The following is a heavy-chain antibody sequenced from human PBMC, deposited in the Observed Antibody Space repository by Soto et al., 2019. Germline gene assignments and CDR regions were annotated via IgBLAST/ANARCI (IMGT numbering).Heavy chain of an antibody. CDR2: INHSGST. D-gene: IGHD5-12*01. J-gene: IGHJ4*02. CDR1: GGSFSGYY. CDR3: ARFSGYGFDY. V-gene: IGHV4-34*01. Sequence: SGTLSLTCAVYGGSFSGYYWSWIRQPPGKGLEWIGEINHSGSTNYNPSLKSRVTISVDTSKNQFSLKLSSVTAADTAVYYCARFSGYGFDYWGQGTLVTVSS.